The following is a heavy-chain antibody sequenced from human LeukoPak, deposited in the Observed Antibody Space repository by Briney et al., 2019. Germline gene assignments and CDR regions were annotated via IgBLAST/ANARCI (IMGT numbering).Heavy chain of an antibody. J-gene: IGHJ5*02. D-gene: IGHD2-2*02. CDR2: ISTTSSYT. CDR1: GXTFRDYY. Sequence: PGGSLRLSCAASGXTFRDYYMSWIRQAPGKGLEWVSYISTTSSYTDYADSVRGRFTISRDNAKNLLYLQMNSLRPEDTAVYYCARDWYCSSSICYTDRNWFDPWGQGTLVTVSS. CDR3: ARDWYCSSSICYTDRNWFDP. V-gene: IGHV3-11*05.